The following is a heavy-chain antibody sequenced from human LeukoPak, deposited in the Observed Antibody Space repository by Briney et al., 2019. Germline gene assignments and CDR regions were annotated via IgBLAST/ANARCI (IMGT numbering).Heavy chain of an antibody. Sequence: ASVKVSCKVSEYTLTELSMHWVRQAPGKGLEWMGGFDPEDGETIYAQKFQGRVTMTEDTSTDTAYMELSSLRSEDTAVYYCATGPGGGRIAVAGTTPDYWGQGTLVTVSS. CDR2: FDPEDGET. CDR3: ATGPGGGRIAVAGTTPDY. D-gene: IGHD6-19*01. J-gene: IGHJ4*02. CDR1: EYTLTELS. V-gene: IGHV1-24*01.